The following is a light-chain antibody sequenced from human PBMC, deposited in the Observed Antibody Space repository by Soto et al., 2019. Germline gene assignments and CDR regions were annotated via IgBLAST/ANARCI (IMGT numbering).Light chain of an antibody. CDR3: KQYANSHIT. CDR2: GAS. Sequence: EIVLTQSPGTLSFSPGERATLSCRASQSVTTRYLAWYQQKPGQAPRLLMYGASNRATGIPDRFSGSGSGKELTLTISGLEPEDFAVYYCKQYANSHITFAGGTKVDIX. V-gene: IGKV3-20*01. J-gene: IGKJ4*01. CDR1: QSVTTRY.